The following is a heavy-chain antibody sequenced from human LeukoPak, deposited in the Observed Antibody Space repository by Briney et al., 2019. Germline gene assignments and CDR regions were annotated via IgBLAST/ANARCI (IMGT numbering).Heavy chain of an antibody. CDR3: ARASFWFDYSGYYFDS. J-gene: IGHJ4*02. CDR1: GFTISSNY. V-gene: IGHV3-66*01. D-gene: IGHD2-15*01. CDR2: IYNSGGT. Sequence: GESLRLSCAASGFTISSNYTSWARQAPGKGLEWVSVIYNSGGTYYADSVKGRFTISRDNSKNTVSLQMNSLRAEDTAVYYCARASFWFDYSGYYFDSWGQGTLVTVSS.